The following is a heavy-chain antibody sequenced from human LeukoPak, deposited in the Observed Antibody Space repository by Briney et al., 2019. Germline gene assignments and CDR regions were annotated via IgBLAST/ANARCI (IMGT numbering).Heavy chain of an antibody. CDR2: ISSTGTTV. CDR1: GFTFSYYE. V-gene: IGHV3-48*03. D-gene: IGHD3-16*01. CDR3: ARDRSMGGY. J-gene: IGHJ4*02. Sequence: GGSLRLSCAASGFTFSYYEMNWVRQAPGKGLEWVSYISSTGTTVYYADSVKGRFTISRDNAKNSLYLHLNSLRVEDTAVYYCARDRSMGGYWGQGTLVTVSS.